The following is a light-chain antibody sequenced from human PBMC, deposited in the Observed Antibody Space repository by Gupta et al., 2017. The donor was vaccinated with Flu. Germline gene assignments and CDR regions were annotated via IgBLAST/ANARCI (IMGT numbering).Light chain of an antibody. J-gene: IGLJ3*02. Sequence: GGSNMGSKSVHWYQRKPGQAPVLVVDDDRHRPSGVPERFSGSKSENTATLIISRVEAGDEADYYCHVWDCSSDHWVFGGGTKLTVL. CDR1: NMGSKS. CDR3: HVWDCSSDHWV. CDR2: DDR. V-gene: IGLV3-21*02.